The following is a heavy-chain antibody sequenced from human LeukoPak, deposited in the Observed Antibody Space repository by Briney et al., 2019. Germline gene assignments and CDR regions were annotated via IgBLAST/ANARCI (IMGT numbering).Heavy chain of an antibody. V-gene: IGHV4-39*01. D-gene: IGHD4-23*01. CDR3: ARVGYGGNLYYYYGMDV. CDR1: GGSISSTTSY. CDR2: IFYSGNT. J-gene: IGHJ6*02. Sequence: PSETLSLTCTVSGGSISSTTSYWAWIRQPPGKGLEWIGSIFYSGNTYYNPSLKSRVTISVDTSKNQFSLKLSSVTAADTAVYFCARVGYGGNLYYYYGMDVWGQGTTVTVSS.